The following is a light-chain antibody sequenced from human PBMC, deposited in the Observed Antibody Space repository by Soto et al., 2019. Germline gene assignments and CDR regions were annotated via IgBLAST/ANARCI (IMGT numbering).Light chain of an antibody. CDR3: QQRSKWPIT. CDR2: GAS. J-gene: IGKJ5*01. CDR1: QSVSSN. V-gene: IGKV3D-20*02. Sequence: EIVMTQSPATLSVSPGERATLSCRASQSVSSNLAWYQQKPGQAPRLLIYGASSRATGIPDRFSGSGSGTDFTLTISSLEPEDFAVYYCQQRSKWPITFGQGTRLEIK.